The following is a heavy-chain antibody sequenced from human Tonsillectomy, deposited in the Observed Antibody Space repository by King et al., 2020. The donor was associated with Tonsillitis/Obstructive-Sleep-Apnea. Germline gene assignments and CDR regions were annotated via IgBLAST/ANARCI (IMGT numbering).Heavy chain of an antibody. Sequence: VQLQQWGAGLLKPSETLSLPCAVYGGSFSGYYWSWIRQPPGKGLEWIGEINHSGSTNYNPSLKSRVTISVDTSKNQFSLKLSSVTAADTAVYYCARGAEGVYYYDSSGYYNYWGQGTLVTVSS. V-gene: IGHV4-34*01. CDR1: GGSFSGYY. J-gene: IGHJ4*02. D-gene: IGHD3-22*01. CDR2: INHSGST. CDR3: ARGAEGVYYYDSSGYYNY.